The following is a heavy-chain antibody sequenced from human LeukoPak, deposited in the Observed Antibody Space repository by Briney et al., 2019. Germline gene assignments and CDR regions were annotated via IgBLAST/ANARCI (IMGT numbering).Heavy chain of an antibody. CDR1: GFTFSSYS. J-gene: IGHJ4*02. CDR3: ARDLFVWDSSGYPFIDY. Sequence: GGSLRLSCAASGFTFSSYSMNWVRQAPGKGLEWVSYISSSSSTIYYADSVKGRFTISRDNAKNSLYLQMNSLRAEDTAVYYCARDLFVWDSSGYPFIDYWGQGTLVTVSS. CDR2: ISSSSSTI. V-gene: IGHV3-48*01. D-gene: IGHD3-22*01.